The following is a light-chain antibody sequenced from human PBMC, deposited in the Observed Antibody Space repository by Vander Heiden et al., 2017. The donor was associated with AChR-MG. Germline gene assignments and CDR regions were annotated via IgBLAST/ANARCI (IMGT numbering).Light chain of an antibody. J-gene: IGKJ2*01. CDR1: QSVSTN. CDR3: QQYNSWPYT. CDR2: GAS. V-gene: IGKV3-15*01. Sequence: ELVMTQSPAILSVSPGERATLSCRASQSVSTNLAWYQHKPGQAPRLLIYGASTRATGIPARFSGSGSGTEFTLTISSLQSEDFAVYYCQQYNSWPYTFAQGTKLEI.